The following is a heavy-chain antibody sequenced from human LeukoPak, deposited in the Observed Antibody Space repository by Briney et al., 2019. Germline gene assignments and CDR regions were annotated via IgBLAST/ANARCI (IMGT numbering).Heavy chain of an antibody. CDR1: GFTFSSHS. V-gene: IGHV3-21*01. CDR3: ARDQPLTVSSWGYFYYYLDV. J-gene: IGHJ6*03. D-gene: IGHD4-17*01. CDR2: ISTSSSYI. Sequence: PGGSLRLSCAGSGFTFSSHSMNWVRQAPGKGLEWVSSISTSSSYIDYADSVKGRFTISRDNAKNSLYLQMNSLRAEDTAVYFCARDQPLTVSSWGYFYYYLDVWGRGTTVTVSS.